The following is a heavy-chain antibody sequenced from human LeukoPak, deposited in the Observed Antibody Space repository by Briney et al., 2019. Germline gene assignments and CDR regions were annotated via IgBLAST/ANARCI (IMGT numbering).Heavy chain of an antibody. CDR2: ISGNGRSA. CDR3: AKALSLEAPYNWFDP. V-gene: IGHV3-23*01. D-gene: IGHD2/OR15-2a*01. J-gene: IGHJ5*02. CDR1: GFTFSSYA. Sequence: PGGSLRLSCAASGFTFSSYAMTWVRQAPGKGLEWVSGISGNGRSAYYADSVKGRFTITRDNSKNTLYLQMNSLRGEDTAVYYCAKALSLEAPYNWFDPWGQGTLVTVSS.